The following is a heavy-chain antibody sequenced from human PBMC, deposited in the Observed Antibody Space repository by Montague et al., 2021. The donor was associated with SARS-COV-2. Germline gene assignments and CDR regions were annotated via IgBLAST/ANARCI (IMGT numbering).Heavy chain of an antibody. J-gene: IGHJ4*02. V-gene: IGHV4-34*01. D-gene: IGHD3-22*01. Sequence: SETLSLTCAVYGGSFSDYYWSWIRQPPGKGLEWIEEINHRGTSKYNPSLKSRVSISLDTSKSQFSLYLSSVTAADTAVYYCARGRQHFNMIVVVMTGGEYYFDYWGQGTLVTVSS. CDR1: GGSFSDYY. CDR2: INHRGTS. CDR3: ARGRQHFNMIVVVMTGGEYYFDY.